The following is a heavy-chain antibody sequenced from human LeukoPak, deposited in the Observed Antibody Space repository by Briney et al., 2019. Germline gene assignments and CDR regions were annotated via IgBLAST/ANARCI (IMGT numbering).Heavy chain of an antibody. D-gene: IGHD2-2*01. V-gene: IGHV1-8*03. J-gene: IGHJ5*02. CDR3: ARKLGYCSSTSCYYWFDP. Sequence: VASVKVSCKASGYTFTSYDINWVRQATGQGLEWMGWMNPNSGNTGYAQKFQGRVTITRNTSISTAYMELSSLRSEDTAVYYCARKLGYCSSTSCYYWFDPWGQGTLVTVSS. CDR2: MNPNSGNT. CDR1: GYTFTSYD.